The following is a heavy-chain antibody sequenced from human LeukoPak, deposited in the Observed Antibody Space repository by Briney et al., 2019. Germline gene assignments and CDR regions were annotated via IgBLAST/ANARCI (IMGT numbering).Heavy chain of an antibody. CDR3: ARGYCSTASCSGGDAFDI. Sequence: GGSLRLSCAASGFTFSSYGMHWVRQAPGKGLEWVAVIWYGGSNKYYADSVKGRFTISRDNSKNTLYLQMNSLRAEDTAVYYCARGYCSTASCSGGDAFDIWGQGTMVTVSS. J-gene: IGHJ3*02. CDR1: GFTFSSYG. V-gene: IGHV3-33*01. D-gene: IGHD2-2*01. CDR2: IWYGGSNK.